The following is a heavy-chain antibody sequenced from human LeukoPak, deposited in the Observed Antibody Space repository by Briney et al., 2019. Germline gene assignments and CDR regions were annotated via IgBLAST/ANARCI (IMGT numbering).Heavy chain of an antibody. CDR1: GFTFSSYA. D-gene: IGHD2-2*01. Sequence: SGRSLRLSCAASGFTFSSYAMSWVRQAPGKGLEWVANIKQDGSEKYYVDSVKGRFTISRDNAKNSLYLQMNSLRAEDTAVYYCARDRGIVVVPAALDAFDIWGQGTMVTVSS. V-gene: IGHV3-7*01. CDR3: ARDRGIVVVPAALDAFDI. J-gene: IGHJ3*02. CDR2: IKQDGSEK.